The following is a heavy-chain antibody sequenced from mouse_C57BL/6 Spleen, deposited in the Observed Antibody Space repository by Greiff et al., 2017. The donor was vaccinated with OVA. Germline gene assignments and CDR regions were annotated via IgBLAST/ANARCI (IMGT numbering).Heavy chain of an antibody. J-gene: IGHJ2*01. CDR2: IHPNSGST. D-gene: IGHD1-1*01. CDR1: GYTFTSYW. Sequence: QVQLQQPGAELVKPGASVKLSCKASGYTFTSYWMHWVKQRPGQGLEWIGMIHPNSGSTNYNEKFKSKATLTVDKSSSTAYMQLSSLTSEDSAVYYCARRFYYHGRDYFDYWGQGTTHTVSS. V-gene: IGHV1-64*01. CDR3: ARRFYYHGRDYFDY.